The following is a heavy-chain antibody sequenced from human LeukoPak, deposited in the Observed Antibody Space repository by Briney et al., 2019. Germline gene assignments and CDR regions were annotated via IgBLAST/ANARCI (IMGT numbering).Heavy chain of an antibody. CDR1: GGSISSYY. CDR2: IYYSGST. D-gene: IGHD4-23*01. Sequence: PSETLSLTCTVSGGSISSYYWSWIRQPPGKGLEWIGYIYYSGSTNYNPSLKSRVTISVDTSKNQFSLKLNSVTAADTAVYYCATHYGGFQHWGQGTLVTVSS. V-gene: IGHV4-59*08. CDR3: ATHYGGFQH. J-gene: IGHJ1*01.